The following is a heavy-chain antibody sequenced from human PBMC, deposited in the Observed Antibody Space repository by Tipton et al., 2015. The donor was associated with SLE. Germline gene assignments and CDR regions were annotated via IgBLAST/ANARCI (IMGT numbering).Heavy chain of an antibody. Sequence: WVRQAPGKGLEWIGSIYYSGSTYYNPSLKSRVTISVDTSKNQFSLKLSSVTAADTAVYYCARGRFSPDYWGQGTLVTVSS. D-gene: IGHD3-3*01. J-gene: IGHJ4*02. CDR2: IYYSGST. V-gene: IGHV4-39*07. CDR3: ARGRFSPDY.